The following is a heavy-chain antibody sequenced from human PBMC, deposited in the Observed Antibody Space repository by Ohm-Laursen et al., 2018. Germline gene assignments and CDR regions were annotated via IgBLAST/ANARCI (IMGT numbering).Heavy chain of an antibody. V-gene: IGHV3-30*18. Sequence: SLRLSCTASGFTFSRYGMHWVRQAPGKGLEWVAVISYDGSNKYNADSVKGRFTVSRDNSKNTVYLQMDSLRAEDTAVYYCTKDLYYDSSVYGSCFDYWGQGTLVTVSS. J-gene: IGHJ4*02. CDR3: TKDLYYDSSVYGSCFDY. CDR2: ISYDGSNK. D-gene: IGHD3-22*01. CDR1: GFTFSRYG.